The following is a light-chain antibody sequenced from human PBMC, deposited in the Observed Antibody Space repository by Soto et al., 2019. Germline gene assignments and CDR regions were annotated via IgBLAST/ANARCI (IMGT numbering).Light chain of an antibody. J-gene: IGKJ4*01. CDR2: AAS. Sequence: AIRMTQSPSSLSASTGDRVTTTCRASQGISSYLGWYQQKPGKAPKLLIYAASTLQSGVPSRFSGSGSGTDFTLTISCLQSEDFATYYCQQYYSYPRTFGGGTKVDIK. V-gene: IGKV1-8*01. CDR3: QQYYSYPRT. CDR1: QGISSY.